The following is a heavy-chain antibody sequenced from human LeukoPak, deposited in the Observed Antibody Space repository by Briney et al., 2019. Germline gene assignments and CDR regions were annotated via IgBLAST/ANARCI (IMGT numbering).Heavy chain of an antibody. CDR3: ARDFRGGYCSGGSCPGFDY. CDR1: GYTFTGYY. V-gene: IGHV1-2*02. D-gene: IGHD2-15*01. CDR2: INPNSGGT. Sequence: ASVKVSCKASGYTFTGYYMHWVRQAPGQGLEWMGWINPNSGGTNYAQKFQGRVTMTRDTSISTAYMEPSRLRSDDTAVYYCARDFRGGYCSGGSCPGFDYWGQGTLVTVSS. J-gene: IGHJ4*02.